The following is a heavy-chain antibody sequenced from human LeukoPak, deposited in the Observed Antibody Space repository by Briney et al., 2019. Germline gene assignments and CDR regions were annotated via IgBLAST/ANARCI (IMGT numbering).Heavy chain of an antibody. J-gene: IGHJ4*02. Sequence: SETLSLTCTVSGGSISSYYWSWIRQPPGKGLEWIGYIYYSGSTNYNPSLKSRVTISVDTSKNRFSLKLSSVTAADTAVYYRARHYDYGDYELDYWGQGTLVTVSS. CDR2: IYYSGST. D-gene: IGHD4-17*01. CDR1: GGSISSYY. V-gene: IGHV4-59*01. CDR3: ARHYDYGDYELDY.